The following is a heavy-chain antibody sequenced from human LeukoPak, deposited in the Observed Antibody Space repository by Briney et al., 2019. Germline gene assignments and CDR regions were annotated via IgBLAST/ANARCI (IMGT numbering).Heavy chain of an antibody. J-gene: IGHJ4*02. CDR3: ARTGGSYPYYFEY. Sequence: GGSLRLSCAASGFTFSSYEMNWVRQAPGKGLEWVSYISSSGSTIYYADSVKGRFTLSRDNAKNSLYLQMNSLRAEDTAVYYCARTGGSYPYYFEYWGQGTLVTVSS. V-gene: IGHV3-48*03. D-gene: IGHD1-26*01. CDR1: GFTFSSYE. CDR2: ISSSGSTI.